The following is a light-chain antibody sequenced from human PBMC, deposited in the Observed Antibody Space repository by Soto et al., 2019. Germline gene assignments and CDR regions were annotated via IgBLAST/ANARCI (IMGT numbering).Light chain of an antibody. CDR1: QSISSW. J-gene: IGKJ1*01. V-gene: IGKV1-5*01. Sequence: DIQMTQSPSTLSASVGDRVPITCRASQSISSWLAWYQQKPGKAPKLLIYDASSLESGVPSRFSGSGSGTEFTLTISSLQPDDFATYYCQQFMWTFGQGTKVDIK. CDR2: DAS. CDR3: QQFMWT.